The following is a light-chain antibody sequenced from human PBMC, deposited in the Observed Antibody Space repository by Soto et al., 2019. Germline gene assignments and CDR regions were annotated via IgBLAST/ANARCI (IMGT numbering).Light chain of an antibody. Sequence: QSALTQPASVSGSPGQSITISCTGTSSDVGGYNYVSWYQQHPGKAPKLMIYEVSNRPSGVSDRFSGSKSGNTASLTISGLQTEDEADYYCSSYTPSPGVVLGGGTKLTVL. CDR2: EVS. CDR3: SSYTPSPGVV. CDR1: SSDVGGYNY. J-gene: IGLJ2*01. V-gene: IGLV2-14*01.